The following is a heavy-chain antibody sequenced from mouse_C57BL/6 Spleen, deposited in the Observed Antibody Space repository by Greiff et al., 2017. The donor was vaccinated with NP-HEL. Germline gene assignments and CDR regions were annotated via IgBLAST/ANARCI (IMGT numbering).Heavy chain of an antibody. V-gene: IGHV1-80*01. CDR1: GYAFSSYW. D-gene: IGHD1-1*01. CDR3: AREDYGTPFAY. J-gene: IGHJ3*01. Sequence: VQLQQSGAELVKPGASVKISCKASGYAFSSYWMNWVKQRPGKGLEWIGQIYPGDGDTNYNGKFKGKATLTADKSSSTAYMPLSSLTSEDSAVYFCAREDYGTPFAYWGQGTLVTVSA. CDR2: IYPGDGDT.